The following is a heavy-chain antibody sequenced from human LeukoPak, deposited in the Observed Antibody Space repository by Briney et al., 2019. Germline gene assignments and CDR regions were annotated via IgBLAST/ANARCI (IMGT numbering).Heavy chain of an antibody. CDR2: ISSDGNKK. CDR1: GFTFSNYA. D-gene: IGHD4-23*01. V-gene: IGHV3-30*04. J-gene: IGHJ4*02. Sequence: GGSLRLSCAASGFTFSNYAIHRVGQAPGKGLEWVAVISSDGNKKDYADSVKGRLTISRDNSKNTLYLQVNSLRTEDTALYYCARGAHKRDDYGGFFDYWGQGTLVTVSS. CDR3: ARGAHKRDDYGGFFDY.